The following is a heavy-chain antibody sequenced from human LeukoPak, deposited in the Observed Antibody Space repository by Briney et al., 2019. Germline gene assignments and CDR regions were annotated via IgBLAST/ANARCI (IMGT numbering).Heavy chain of an antibody. Sequence: GGSLRLSCAASGFTFSSYAMHWVRQAPGKGLEWVAVISYDGTNKYYADSVKGRSTISRDNSKNTLYLQMNSLRAEDTAVYYCARVERRVAGTLGRYVPSFPQSNKGFHFDYWGQGTLVTVSS. V-gene: IGHV3-30*14. J-gene: IGHJ4*02. CDR3: ARVERRVAGTLGRYVPSFPQSNKGFHFDY. D-gene: IGHD6-19*01. CDR1: GFTFSSYA. CDR2: ISYDGTNK.